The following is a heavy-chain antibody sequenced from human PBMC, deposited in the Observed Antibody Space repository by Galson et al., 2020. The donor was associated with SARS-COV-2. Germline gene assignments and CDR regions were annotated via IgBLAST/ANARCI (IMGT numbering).Heavy chain of an antibody. CDR3: ARFDSYDNSGMDV. CDR2: ISHSGST. CDR1: GGSFSDYS. D-gene: IGHD3-22*01. Sequence: SETLSLTCAVYGGSFSDYSWTWVRQPPGKGLEWIGEISHSGSTNYSPSLKSRVFMSVDTSKNQFSLKLSSVTAADTAVYYCARFDSYDNSGMDVWGQGTTVTVSS. V-gene: IGHV4-34*01. J-gene: IGHJ6*02.